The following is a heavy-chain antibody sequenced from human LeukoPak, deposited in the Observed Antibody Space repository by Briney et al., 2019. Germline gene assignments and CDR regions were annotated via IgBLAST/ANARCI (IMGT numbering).Heavy chain of an antibody. J-gene: IGHJ4*02. V-gene: IGHV3-7*01. D-gene: IGHD1-14*01. Sequence: GDSLRLSCAASGFTFTKYWMTWVRQAPGKGLEWVGNIKQDGSDKNYMDSVKGRFTISRDNTGNSVYLQMSSLRAEDTAVYYCAREVWGPEYWGQGTLVTVSS. CDR2: IKQDGSDK. CDR1: GFTFTKYW. CDR3: AREVWGPEY.